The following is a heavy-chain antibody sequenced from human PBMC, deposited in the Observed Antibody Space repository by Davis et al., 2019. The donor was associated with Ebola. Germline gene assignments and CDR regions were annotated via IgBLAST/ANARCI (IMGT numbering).Heavy chain of an antibody. D-gene: IGHD3-3*01. V-gene: IGHV3-21*05. Sequence: GESLKISCAASGFRFATYTMNWVRQAPGKGLEWVSYISGSSSYIYYADSVKGRFTISRDNAKNSLYLQMNSLRAEDTAVYYCARDLPFPLEWLFQEAFDIWGQRTMVTVSS. CDR3: ARDLPFPLEWLFQEAFDI. CDR1: GFRFATYT. CDR2: ISGSSSYI. J-gene: IGHJ3*02.